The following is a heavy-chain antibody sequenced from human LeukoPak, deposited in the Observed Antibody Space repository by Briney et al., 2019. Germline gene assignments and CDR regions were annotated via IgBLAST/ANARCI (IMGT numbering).Heavy chain of an antibody. V-gene: IGHV3-33*01. CDR1: GFTFSSYG. D-gene: IGHD4-17*01. CDR3: ARVGEYYGDYLNGMDV. Sequence: PGGSLRLSCAASGFTFSSYGMHWVRQAPGKGLEWVAVIWYDGSNKYYADSVKGRFTISRDNSKNTLYLQMNSLRAEDTAVYYCARVGEYYGDYLNGMDVWGQGTTVTVSS. J-gene: IGHJ6*02. CDR2: IWYDGSNK.